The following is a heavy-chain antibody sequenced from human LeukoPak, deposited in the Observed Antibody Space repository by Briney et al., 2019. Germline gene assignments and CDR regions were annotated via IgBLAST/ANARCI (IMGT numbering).Heavy chain of an antibody. D-gene: IGHD6-25*01. CDR2: IFHNGNT. J-gene: IGHJ3*01. CDR3: VRKAANSGAFDV. V-gene: IGHV4-4*09. CDR1: GGSISPYY. Sequence: SETLSLTCTVSGGSISPYYWSWIRQPRGKGLEWIGYIFHNGNTNYNPSLKSRVTILVDRSKNQFSLKLSSVTAADTAVYYCVRKAANSGAFDVWALGTMVTVSS.